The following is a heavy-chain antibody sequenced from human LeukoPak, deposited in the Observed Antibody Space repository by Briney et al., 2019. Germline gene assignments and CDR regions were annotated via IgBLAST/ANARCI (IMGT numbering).Heavy chain of an antibody. D-gene: IGHD3-10*01. J-gene: IGHJ5*02. Sequence: PSETLSLTCTVSGGSISSYFWSWIRQPAGKGLEWIGRVYASGSTNYNPSLRSRVTMSVDTSENQFSLSLTSVTAADTAVYFCARHFGHSDWFDPWGQGTLVTVSS. V-gene: IGHV4-4*07. CDR2: VYASGST. CDR3: ARHFGHSDWFDP. CDR1: GGSISSYF.